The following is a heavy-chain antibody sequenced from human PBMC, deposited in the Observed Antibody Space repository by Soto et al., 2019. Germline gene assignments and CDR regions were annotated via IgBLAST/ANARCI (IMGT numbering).Heavy chain of an antibody. J-gene: IGHJ3*02. V-gene: IGHV2-5*02. CDR1: GFSLRTSGVG. Sequence: QITLKESGPTLVKPTQTLTLTCTFSGFSLRTSGVGVGWIRQPPGKALEWLVFIYWDDDKRYSPSLMSRLTITKDTSKNQVVLTMTNMDPVDTATYYCAHLNYLALAGRGDAFDIWGQGTMVTVSS. CDR2: IYWDDDK. D-gene: IGHD3-3*02. CDR3: AHLNYLALAGRGDAFDI.